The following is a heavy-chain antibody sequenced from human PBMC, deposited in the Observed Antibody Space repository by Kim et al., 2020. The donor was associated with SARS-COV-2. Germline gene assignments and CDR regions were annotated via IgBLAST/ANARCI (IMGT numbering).Heavy chain of an antibody. CDR2: ISSSSSYI. CDR3: ARDYYYDSSGYYPHGAFDI. CDR1: GFTFSSYS. J-gene: IGHJ3*02. V-gene: IGHV3-21*01. Sequence: GGSLRLSCAASGFTFSSYSMNWVRQAPGKGLEWVSSISSSSSYIYYADSVKGRFTISRDNAKNSLYLQMNSLRAEDTAVYYCARDYYYDSSGYYPHGAFDIWGQGTMVTVSS. D-gene: IGHD3-22*01.